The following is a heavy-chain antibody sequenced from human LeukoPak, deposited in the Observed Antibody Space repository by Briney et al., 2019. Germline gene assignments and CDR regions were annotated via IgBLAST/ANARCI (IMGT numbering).Heavy chain of an antibody. CDR2: ISSSSSYI. CDR1: GFIFSSYT. V-gene: IGHV3-21*01. Sequence: GGSLSLSCAASGFIFSSYTMNWVRQAPGKGLEWVSSISSSSSYIYYADSVKGRFTISRDNAKNSLYLQMNRLRADDTAVYYCARDLVTSSTSCYGYWGQGTLVTVSS. J-gene: IGHJ4*02. CDR3: ARDLVTSSTSCYGY. D-gene: IGHD2-2*01.